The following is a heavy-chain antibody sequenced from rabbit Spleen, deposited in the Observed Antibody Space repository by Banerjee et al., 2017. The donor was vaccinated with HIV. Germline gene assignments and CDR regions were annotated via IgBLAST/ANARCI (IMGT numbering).Heavy chain of an antibody. J-gene: IGHJ6*01. V-gene: IGHV1S40*01. CDR3: ARDSGSSFSSYGMDL. D-gene: IGHD8-1*01. Sequence: QSLEESGGGLVKPGASLTLTCTASGFSFSSGYDMCWVRQAPGKGLEWIGTIWTGSTGITWYASWAKGRFTISKTSSTTVTLQLSSLTAADTATYFCARDSGSSFSSYGMDLWGQGTLVTVS. CDR2: IWTGSTGIT. CDR1: GFSFSSGYD.